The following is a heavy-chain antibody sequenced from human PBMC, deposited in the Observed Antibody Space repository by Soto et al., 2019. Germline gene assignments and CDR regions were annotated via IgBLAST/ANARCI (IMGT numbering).Heavy chain of an antibody. Sequence: QVQLVQSGAEEKKPGASVKVSCKASGYTLTSYAMQWVREAPGQRLEWMGWINAGNGNTKYSQKFQGRVTITRDTSASTAYMELSSLRSEDTAVYYCARAWVVVTAPDYWGQGTLVTVSS. CDR2: INAGNGNT. CDR1: GYTLTSYA. J-gene: IGHJ4*02. D-gene: IGHD2-21*02. CDR3: ARAWVVVTAPDY. V-gene: IGHV1-3*05.